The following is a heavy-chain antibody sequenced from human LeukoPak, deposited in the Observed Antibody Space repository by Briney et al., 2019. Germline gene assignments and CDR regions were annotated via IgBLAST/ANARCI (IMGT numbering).Heavy chain of an antibody. CDR3: ARDSGYDFWSGYYIDWYFDL. J-gene: IGHJ2*01. V-gene: IGHV3-9*01. CDR2: INWNSGKI. CDR1: GFTFDDYA. Sequence: PGGSLRLSCEASGFTFDDYAMHWVRQAPGKGLEWVSGINWNSGKIGYADSVKGRFTISRDNAKNSLYLQMNSLRDEDTAVYYCARDSGYDFWSGYYIDWYFDLWGRGTLVTVSS. D-gene: IGHD3-3*01.